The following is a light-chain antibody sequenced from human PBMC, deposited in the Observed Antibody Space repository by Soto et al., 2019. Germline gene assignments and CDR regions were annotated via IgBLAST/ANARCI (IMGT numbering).Light chain of an antibody. Sequence: QSVLTQPPSVSAAPGQKVTISCSGSSSNNYISWYQQLPGTAPKLLIYDHDKRPSGIPDRFSGSKSGTSATLGIPGLQTGDEADYYCGTWESSRSAARFGGGTKLTVL. CDR2: DHD. V-gene: IGLV1-51*01. CDR1: SSNNY. J-gene: IGLJ2*01. CDR3: GTWESSRSAAR.